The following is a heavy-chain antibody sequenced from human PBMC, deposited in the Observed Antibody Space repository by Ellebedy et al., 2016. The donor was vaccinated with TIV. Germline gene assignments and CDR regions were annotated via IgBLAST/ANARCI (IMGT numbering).Heavy chain of an antibody. CDR2: INSDGSST. J-gene: IGHJ4*02. CDR3: ARVEQGSGWYDY. Sequence: GESLKISCAASGFTFSSYWMHWVRQAPGKGLVWVSRINSDGSSTSYADSVKGRFTISRDNAKNTLYLQMNSLRAEDTAVYYCARVEQGSGWYDYWGQGTLVTVSS. CDR1: GFTFSSYW. V-gene: IGHV3-74*01. D-gene: IGHD6-19*01.